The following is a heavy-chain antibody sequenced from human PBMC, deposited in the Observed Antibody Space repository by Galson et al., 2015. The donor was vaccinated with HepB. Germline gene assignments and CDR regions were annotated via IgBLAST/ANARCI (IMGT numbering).Heavy chain of an antibody. V-gene: IGHV3-21*01. CDR1: GFTFSSYS. CDR3: ARTAPSGSPWPRGAFDI. J-gene: IGHJ3*02. D-gene: IGHD1-26*01. Sequence: SLRLSCAASGFTFSSYSMNWVRQAPGKGLEWVSSITSSRSYIYYADSVKGRFTITRDNAKNSLYLQMNSLIAEDTAVYYCARTAPSGSPWPRGAFDIWGQGTMVTVSS. CDR2: ITSSRSYI.